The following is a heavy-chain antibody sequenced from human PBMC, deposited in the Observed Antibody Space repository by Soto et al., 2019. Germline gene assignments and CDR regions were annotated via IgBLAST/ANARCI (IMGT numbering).Heavy chain of an antibody. D-gene: IGHD2-15*01. CDR2: INHSGST. J-gene: IGHJ4*02. CDR1: GGSFSGYY. V-gene: IGHV4-34*01. Sequence: SETLSLTCAVYGGSFSGYYWSWIRQPPGKGLEWIGEINHSGSTNYNPSLKSRVTISVDTSKNQFSLKLSSVTAADTAVYYCARGPSEVVVAATSYSDYWGQGTLVTVSS. CDR3: ARGPSEVVVAATSYSDY.